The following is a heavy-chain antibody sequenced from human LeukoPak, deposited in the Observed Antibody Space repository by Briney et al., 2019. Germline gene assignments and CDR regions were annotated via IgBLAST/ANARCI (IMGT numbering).Heavy chain of an antibody. CDR2: IYYSGST. Sequence: SETLSLTCTVSGGSISSYYWSWIRQPPGKGLEWIGYIYYSGSTNYNPSLKSRVTISVDTSKNQFSLKLSSVTAADTAVYYCARGADRRGRRGVYFDYWGQGTLVTVSS. J-gene: IGHJ4*02. CDR3: ARGADRRGRRGVYFDY. D-gene: IGHD1-14*01. CDR1: GGSISSYY. V-gene: IGHV4-59*12.